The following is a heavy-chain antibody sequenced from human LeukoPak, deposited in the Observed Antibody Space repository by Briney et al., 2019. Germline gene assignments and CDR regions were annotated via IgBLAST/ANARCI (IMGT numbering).Heavy chain of an antibody. CDR1: GCSVNSGSYF. D-gene: IGHD4-11*01. J-gene: IGHJ6*02. V-gene: IGHV4-61*01. CDR2: IQNSART. CDR3: ATDYSNFYGMDV. Sequence: SETLSLTCTVSGCSVNSGSYFWRWIRQPPGKGLEWIGYIQNSARTNYNPSLESRVTISVDSSKDQFSLRLSSVTAADTAVYYCATDYSNFYGMDVWGQGTTVTVSS.